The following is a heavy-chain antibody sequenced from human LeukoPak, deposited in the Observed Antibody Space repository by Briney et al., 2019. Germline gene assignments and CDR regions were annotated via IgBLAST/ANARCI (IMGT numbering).Heavy chain of an antibody. V-gene: IGHV4-34*01. CDR2: INHSGST. CDR3: ARYDSYNNWFDP. J-gene: IGHJ5*02. CDR1: GGSFSGYY. Sequence: PSETLSLTCAVYGGSFSGYYWSWIRQPPGKGLEWIGEINHSGSTNYNPSLKSRVTISVDTSKNQFSLQLTSVTAADTALYYCARYDSYNNWFDPWGQGTLVTVSS. D-gene: IGHD2-21*02.